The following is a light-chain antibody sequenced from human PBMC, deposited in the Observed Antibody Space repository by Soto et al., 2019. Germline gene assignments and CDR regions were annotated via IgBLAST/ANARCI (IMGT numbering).Light chain of an antibody. CDR2: GAS. Sequence: EIVMTQSPVTLSVSTGERATLSCRASHSVSSSYLAWYQQKPGQAPRLLIYGASSRATGIPDRFSGSGSGTEFTLTISSLEPEDFGVFYCQQRFDWPKITFGQGTRLEIK. V-gene: IGKV3D-20*02. J-gene: IGKJ5*01. CDR3: QQRFDWPKIT. CDR1: HSVSSSY.